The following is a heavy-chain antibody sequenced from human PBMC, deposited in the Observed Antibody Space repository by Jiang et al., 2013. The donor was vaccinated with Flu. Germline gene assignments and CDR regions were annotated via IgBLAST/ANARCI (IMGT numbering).Heavy chain of an antibody. V-gene: IGHV3-15*01. J-gene: IGHJ4*02. Sequence: VQLVESGGGLVEPGGALRLSCTASGSSFKNVWMSWVRQAPGKGLEWVGLIKSKIDGGTTAYAAPVKGRFTISREDSKNMLYLQMNSLKTEDTAVYYCATGNCGGDCSFDYWGQGTLVTVSS. CDR3: ATGNCGGDCSFDY. CDR2: IKSKIDGGTT. D-gene: IGHD2-21*02. CDR1: GSSFKNVW.